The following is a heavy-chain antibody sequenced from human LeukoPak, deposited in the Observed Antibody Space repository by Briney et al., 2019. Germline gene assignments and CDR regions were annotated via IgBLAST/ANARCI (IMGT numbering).Heavy chain of an antibody. Sequence: SETLSLTCAVYGGSFSGYYWSWIRQPPGKGLEWIGEINHSGSTNYNPSLKSRVTISVDASKNQSSLKLSSVTAADTAVYYCARGKPLLPTVTMHNGMDVWGQGTTVTVSS. CDR3: ARGKPLLPTVTMHNGMDV. CDR1: GGSFSGYY. V-gene: IGHV4-34*01. D-gene: IGHD3-10*01. J-gene: IGHJ6*02. CDR2: INHSGST.